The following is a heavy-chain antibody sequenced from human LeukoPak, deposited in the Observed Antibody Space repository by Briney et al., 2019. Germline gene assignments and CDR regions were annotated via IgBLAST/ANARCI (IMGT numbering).Heavy chain of an antibody. V-gene: IGHV3-74*01. CDR3: ASGGLAYYWFDY. CDR1: GFTFNTYW. D-gene: IGHD1-26*01. J-gene: IGHJ4*02. CDR2: INVDGSST. Sequence: GGSLRLSCVASGFTFNTYWMHWVRQAPGKGLMWVSRINVDGSSTTYADPVKGRFTISRDNAKNTLYLQMNSLRAEDTAVYYCASGGLAYYWFDYWGQGTLVTVSS.